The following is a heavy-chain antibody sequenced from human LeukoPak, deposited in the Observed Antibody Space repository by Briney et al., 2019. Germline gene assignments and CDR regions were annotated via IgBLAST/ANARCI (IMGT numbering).Heavy chain of an antibody. CDR2: INRDGSEK. Sequence: PGGSLRLSCAGSGFIFSNFWMGWARQGPGKGLQWVASINRDGSEKHPVDSVKGRFTISRDNAKNSLYLQMNSLRAEDTAVYYCARYDFTPGFDYWGQGTLVTVSS. CDR1: GFIFSNFW. J-gene: IGHJ4*02. D-gene: IGHD3/OR15-3a*01. CDR3: ARYDFTPGFDY. V-gene: IGHV3-7*01.